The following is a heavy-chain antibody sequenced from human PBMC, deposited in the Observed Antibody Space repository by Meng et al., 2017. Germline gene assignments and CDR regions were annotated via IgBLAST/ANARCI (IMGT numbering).Heavy chain of an antibody. CDR2: INAGNSYT. CDR3: ARAIAVSGTGRFDY. J-gene: IGHJ4*02. Sequence: QLAAPGSDGEKPGASVKVACKASVSTFRTYVIHWVRQAPGQRLEWMGGINAGNSYTKYSQKLQGRVTITRDTSASNVYMEVSSLRSEDTGVYYCARAIAVSGTGRFDYWGQGTLVTVSS. D-gene: IGHD6-19*01. V-gene: IGHV1-3*01. CDR1: VSTFRTYV.